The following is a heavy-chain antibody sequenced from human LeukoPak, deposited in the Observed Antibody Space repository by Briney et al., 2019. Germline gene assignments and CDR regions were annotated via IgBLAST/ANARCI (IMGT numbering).Heavy chain of an antibody. V-gene: IGHV3-30*02. CDR2: IRYDGSNK. D-gene: IGHD3-10*01. J-gene: IGHJ4*02. CDR1: GFTFSSYG. Sequence: GGSLRLSCAASGFTFSSYGMHWVRQAPGKRLEWVAFIRYDGSNKYYADSVKGRFTISRDNSKNTLYLQMNSLRAEDTAVYYCAKDGYYYGSGVDYWGQGTLVTVSS. CDR3: AKDGYYYGSGVDY.